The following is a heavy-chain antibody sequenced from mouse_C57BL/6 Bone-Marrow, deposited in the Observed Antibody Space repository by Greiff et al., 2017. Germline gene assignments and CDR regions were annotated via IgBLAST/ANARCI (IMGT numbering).Heavy chain of an antibody. J-gene: IGHJ4*01. Sequence: EVNVVESEGGLVQPGSSMKLSCTASGFTFSDYYMAWVRQVPEKGLEWVANINYDGSSTYYLDSLKSRFIISRDNAKNILYLQMSSLKSEDTATYYCARDHYRAMDYWGQGTSVTVSS. CDR2: INYDGSST. CDR1: GFTFSDYY. CDR3: ARDHYRAMDY. D-gene: IGHD2-14*01. V-gene: IGHV5-16*01.